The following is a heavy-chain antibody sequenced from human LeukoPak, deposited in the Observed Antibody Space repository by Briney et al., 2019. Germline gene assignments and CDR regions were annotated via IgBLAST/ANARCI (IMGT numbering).Heavy chain of an antibody. CDR1: ILTFSTYS. CDR3: ARGLWFGDAIYPWFDP. D-gene: IGHD3-10*01. V-gene: IGHV3-21*01. J-gene: IGHJ5*02. Sequence: GGSLRLSCAPSILTFSTYSMNWVRQAPGKGLEWVSSISSSSSYIYYADSVKGRFTISRDNAKNSLYLQMNSMRAEDTAVYYCARGLWFGDAIYPWFDPWGQGTLVTVSS. CDR2: ISSSSSYI.